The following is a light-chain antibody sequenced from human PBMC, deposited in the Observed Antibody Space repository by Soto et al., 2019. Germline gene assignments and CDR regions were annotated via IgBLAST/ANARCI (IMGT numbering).Light chain of an antibody. CDR1: QDISNS. Sequence: DIQMTQSPSSLSESVGDRVTITCRASQDISNSLAWYQQKPGKVPKVLIYATSILQSGVPARFSGSGSGIDFTLTISSLQPEDVATYYCQNYNSAPLTFGGGTKVEI. CDR3: QNYNSAPLT. J-gene: IGKJ4*01. CDR2: ATS. V-gene: IGKV1-27*01.